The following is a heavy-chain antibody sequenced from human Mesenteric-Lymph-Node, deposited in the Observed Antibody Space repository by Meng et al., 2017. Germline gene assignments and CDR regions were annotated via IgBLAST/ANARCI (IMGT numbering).Heavy chain of an antibody. J-gene: IGHJ3*01. CDR1: GYTFTGYY. Sequence: ASVNVSCMASGYTFTGYYMHWVRQAPGQGLEWVGTINPTGDGTSYAQKFQGRVTMTRDTSTSTVYMDLGSLRSEDTALYYCSSRRGYCSGGSCRLGVFDVWGQGTMVTVSS. CDR3: SSRRGYCSGGSCRLGVFDV. D-gene: IGHD2-15*01. V-gene: IGHV1-46*01. CDR2: INPTGDGT.